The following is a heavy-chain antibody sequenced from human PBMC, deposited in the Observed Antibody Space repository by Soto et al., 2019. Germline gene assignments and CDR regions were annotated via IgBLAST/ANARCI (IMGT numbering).Heavy chain of an antibody. CDR1: GYSFTSYW. V-gene: IGHV5-51*01. J-gene: IGHJ6*02. CDR3: ARHGIAAAYTYYYYGMDV. D-gene: IGHD6-13*01. CDR2: IYPGDSDT. Sequence: GESLKISCKGSGYSFTSYWIGWVRQMPGKGLEWMGIIYPGDSDTRYSPSFQGQVTISADKSISTAYLQWSSLKASDTATYYCARHGIAAAYTYYYYGMDVWGQGTTVTVSS.